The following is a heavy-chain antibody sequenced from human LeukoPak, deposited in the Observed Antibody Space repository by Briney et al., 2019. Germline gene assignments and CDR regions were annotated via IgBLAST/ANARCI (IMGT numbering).Heavy chain of an antibody. Sequence: GGSLRLSCAASGYTFTSYAMHWVRQAPGQRLEWMGWINAGNGNTKYSQKFQGRVTITRDTSASTAYMELSSLRSEDTAVYYCARDRKGCSGGSCYSSTNWFDPWGQGTLVTVSS. CDR3: ARDRKGCSGGSCYSSTNWFDP. CDR1: GYTFTSYA. J-gene: IGHJ5*02. V-gene: IGHV1-3*01. D-gene: IGHD2-15*01. CDR2: INAGNGNT.